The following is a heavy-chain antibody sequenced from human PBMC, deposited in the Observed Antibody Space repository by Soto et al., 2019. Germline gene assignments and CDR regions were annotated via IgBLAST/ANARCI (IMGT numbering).Heavy chain of an antibody. CDR1: GGSISSGGYY. V-gene: IGHV4-31*03. CDR2: IYYSGST. D-gene: IGHD3-22*01. Sequence: SETLSLTCTVSGGSISSGGYYWSWIRQHPGKGLEWIGYIYYSGSTYYNPSLKSRVTISVDTSKNQFSLKLSSVTAADTAVYYCAREERHYYDSSGYLDYWGQEALVTVSS. J-gene: IGHJ4*02. CDR3: AREERHYYDSSGYLDY.